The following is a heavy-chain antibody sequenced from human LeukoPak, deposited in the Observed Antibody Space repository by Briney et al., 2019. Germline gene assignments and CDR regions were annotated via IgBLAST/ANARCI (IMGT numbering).Heavy chain of an antibody. Sequence: ASVKVSCKASGYIFTGYYMHRVRQAPGQGLEWMGWINPNSGDTNYAQKFQGRVTMTGDTSISTAYMDLSRLTPDDTAVYYRARGTFDIWGQGTMVTVSS. CDR3: ARGTFDI. V-gene: IGHV1-2*02. J-gene: IGHJ3*02. D-gene: IGHD3-10*01. CDR1: GYIFTGYY. CDR2: INPNSGDT.